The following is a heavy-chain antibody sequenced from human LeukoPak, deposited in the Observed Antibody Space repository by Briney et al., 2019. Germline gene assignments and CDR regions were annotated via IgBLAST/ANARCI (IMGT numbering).Heavy chain of an antibody. D-gene: IGHD5-24*01. CDR3: AKDRRDGYNYLFDY. CDR2: ILSDGSNK. Sequence: GGSLRLSCAASGLSFSSYGMHWVRQAPGKGLEWVAVILSDGSNKYYADSVEGRFTISRDNSKNTLYLQMNSLRAEDTAVYYCAKDRRDGYNYLFDYWGRGTLVTVS. J-gene: IGHJ4*02. CDR1: GLSFSSYG. V-gene: IGHV3-30*18.